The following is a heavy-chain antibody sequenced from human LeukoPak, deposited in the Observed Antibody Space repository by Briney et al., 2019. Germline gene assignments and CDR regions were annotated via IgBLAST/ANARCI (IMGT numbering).Heavy chain of an antibody. CDR1: GFTFSSYG. CDR2: IWYDGSNK. D-gene: IGHD5-18*01. Sequence: GSLRLSCAASGFTFSSYGMHWVRQAPGKGLEWVAVIWYDGSNKYYADSVKGRFTISRDNSKNTLYLQMNSLRAEDTALYHCARVGGYSYGGNSFDYWGQGTLVTVSS. CDR3: ARVGGYSYGGNSFDY. J-gene: IGHJ4*02. V-gene: IGHV3-33*01.